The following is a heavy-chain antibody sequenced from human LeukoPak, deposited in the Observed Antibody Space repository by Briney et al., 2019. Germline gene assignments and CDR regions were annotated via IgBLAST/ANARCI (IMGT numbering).Heavy chain of an antibody. CDR1: GGTFSSYA. Sequence: SVKVSCKASGGTFSSYAISWVRQAPGQGLEWMGRIIPVLGIANYAQKFQGRVTITADKSTSTAYMELSSLRSEDTAVYYCARMRSGGPTTDYWGQGTLVTVSS. J-gene: IGHJ4*02. CDR2: IIPVLGIA. CDR3: ARMRSGGPTTDY. D-gene: IGHD4-23*01. V-gene: IGHV1-69*04.